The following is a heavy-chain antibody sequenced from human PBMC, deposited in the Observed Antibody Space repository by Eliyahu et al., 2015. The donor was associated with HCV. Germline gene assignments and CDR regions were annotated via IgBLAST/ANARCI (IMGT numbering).Heavy chain of an antibody. V-gene: IGHV4-4*07. CDR3: ARDPGAERSSLAFDI. CDR2: IYTNDKT. J-gene: IGHJ3*02. CDR1: GGSMXTSX. Sequence: QVQLQESGPGLVKPSETLSLTCTVXGGSMXTSXWSWIRQPAGKGLEWXGRIYTNDKTNRNPSLKSRVTMSIDSSKNQFSLILTSVTAADTAVYYCARDPGAERSSLAFDIWGQGTMVTVS. D-gene: IGHD6-6*01.